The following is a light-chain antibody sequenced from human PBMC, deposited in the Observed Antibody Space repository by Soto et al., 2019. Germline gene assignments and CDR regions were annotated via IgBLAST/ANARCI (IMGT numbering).Light chain of an antibody. CDR1: QSLLYRDGNTY. Sequence: DVVMTQSPLSLAATLGQPASISCRSSQSLLYRDGNTYLNWFHQRPGQSPRRLIYKVFNRGYGVPGRFRGRGSGNDLTLHITRVEADDVGFYFCMQATHWPPTFGLGTRVELK. CDR2: KVF. CDR3: MQATHWPPT. V-gene: IGKV2-30*01. J-gene: IGKJ1*01.